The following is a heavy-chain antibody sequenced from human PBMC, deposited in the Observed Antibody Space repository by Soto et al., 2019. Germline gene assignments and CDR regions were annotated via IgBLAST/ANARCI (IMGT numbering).Heavy chain of an antibody. Sequence: PGGSLRLSCVASGFSLSDYAVNWVRQAPGKGLEWVSFISSDSRTIYYADSLEGRFTVSRDNARNSVSLQMDSLRDEDAAVYYCARIKLVEWFFINVDVYDMHVWCQGPPVTVSS. V-gene: IGHV3-48*02. D-gene: IGHD3-3*01. CDR2: ISSDSRTI. CDR3: ARIKLVEWFFINVDVYDMHV. J-gene: IGHJ6*02. CDR1: GFSLSDYA.